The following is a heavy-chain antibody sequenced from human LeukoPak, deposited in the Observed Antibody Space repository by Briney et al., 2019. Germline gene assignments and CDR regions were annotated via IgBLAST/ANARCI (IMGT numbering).Heavy chain of an antibody. D-gene: IGHD4-17*01. CDR3: ARSGGTTVTMMAFDI. Sequence: GGSLRLSCAASEFTFSTYGMHWVRQAPGKGLEWVAFIRYDGSNKYYADSVKGRFTISRDNSKNTLYLQMNSLRAEDTAVYYCARSGGTTVTMMAFDIWGQGTMVTVSS. CDR2: IRYDGSNK. CDR1: EFTFSTYG. J-gene: IGHJ3*02. V-gene: IGHV3-30*02.